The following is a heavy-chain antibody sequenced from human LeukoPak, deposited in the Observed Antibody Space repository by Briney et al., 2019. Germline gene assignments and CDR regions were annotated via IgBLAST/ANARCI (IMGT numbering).Heavy chain of an antibody. CDR2: IYHSGRT. V-gene: IGHV4-30-2*01. CDR3: AREVGYGIDY. CDR1: GASISSAGYS. D-gene: IGHD1-26*01. Sequence: SETLSLTCGVSGASISSAGYSWSWSRQPPGKGLEWIGSIYHSGRTHYIPSLKSRVTISIDKSRNQIPLKVNSVTAADTAVYYCAREVGYGIDYWGQGTLVTVSS. J-gene: IGHJ4*02.